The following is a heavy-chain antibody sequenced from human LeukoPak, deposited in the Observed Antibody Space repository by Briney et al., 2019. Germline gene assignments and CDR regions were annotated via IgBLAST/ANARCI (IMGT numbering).Heavy chain of an antibody. CDR2: ISAYNGNA. Sequence: ASVKVSCKASGYTFTSYYMHWVRQAPGQGLEWMGWISAYNGNANYAQKLQGRVTMTTDTSTSTAYMELRSLRSGDTAVYYCARDGSTFGIVGIFDYWGQGTLVTVSS. CDR3: ARDGSTFGIVGIFDY. D-gene: IGHD1-26*01. CDR1: GYTFTSYY. J-gene: IGHJ4*02. V-gene: IGHV1-18*04.